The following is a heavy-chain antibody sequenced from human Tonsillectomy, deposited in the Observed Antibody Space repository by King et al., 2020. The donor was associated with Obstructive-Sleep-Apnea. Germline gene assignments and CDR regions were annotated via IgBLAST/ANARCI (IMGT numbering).Heavy chain of an antibody. CDR2: MSYDGSFE. Sequence: VQLVESGGGVVQPGRSLRLSCVASGFTFSSYAMNWVRQAPGKGLEGVAFMSYDGSFECYEDSVKGRFTISRDNSEKTLYLQMNSLRDEDTAFYYCAKGHDGSFYRAFDYWGQGTLVTVSS. CDR3: AKGHDGSFYRAFDY. J-gene: IGHJ4*02. V-gene: IGHV3-30*04. CDR1: GFTFSSYA. D-gene: IGHD2-2*01.